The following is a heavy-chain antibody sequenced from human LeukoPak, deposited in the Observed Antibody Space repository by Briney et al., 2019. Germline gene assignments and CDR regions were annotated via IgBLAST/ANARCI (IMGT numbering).Heavy chain of an antibody. Sequence: GGSLRLSCAASGFTFISYWMHWVRQAPGKGLVWVSRINSDGSTTNYADSVKGRFTISRDNARNSLYLQVISLRAEDTAVYYCARGPSIAARYDAFDIWGQGTMVTVSS. CDR3: ARGPSIAARYDAFDI. V-gene: IGHV3-74*01. D-gene: IGHD6-6*01. CDR2: INSDGSTT. CDR1: GFTFISYW. J-gene: IGHJ3*02.